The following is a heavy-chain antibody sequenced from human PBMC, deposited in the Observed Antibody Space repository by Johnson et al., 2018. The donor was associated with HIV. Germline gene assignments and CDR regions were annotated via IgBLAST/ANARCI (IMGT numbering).Heavy chain of an antibody. CDR2: IWYDGSNK. V-gene: IGHV3-33*01. Sequence: QVQLVESGGGVVQPGRSLRLSCAASGFTFSIYGMHWVRQAPGKGLEWVAVIWYDGSNKYYADSVRGRFTVSRDNAKNSLYLQMNSLRADDTAVYYCAIEEGDYGDSITDDAFDFWGQGTVVTVSS. CDR3: AIEEGDYGDSITDDAFDF. D-gene: IGHD4-17*01. CDR1: GFTFSIYG. J-gene: IGHJ3*01.